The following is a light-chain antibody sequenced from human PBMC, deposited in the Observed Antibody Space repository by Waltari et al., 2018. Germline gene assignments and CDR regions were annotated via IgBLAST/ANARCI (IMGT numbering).Light chain of an antibody. CDR1: QSISTY. CDR2: AAS. Sequence: DSQMTQSPSSLSASVGDRVTITCRPSQSISTYLNWYQHKPGKAPKLLIYAASILQSGVPSRFSGSGSGTDFTLTISSLQPEDFATYYCQQSYSTPPTFGQGTKLEIK. J-gene: IGKJ2*01. CDR3: QQSYSTPPT. V-gene: IGKV1-39*01.